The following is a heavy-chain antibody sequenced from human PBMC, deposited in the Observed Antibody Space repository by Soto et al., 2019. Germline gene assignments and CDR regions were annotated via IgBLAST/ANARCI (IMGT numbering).Heavy chain of an antibody. V-gene: IGHV4-39*01. CDR1: GDSISTSYYY. Sequence: SLTCTVSGDSISTSYYYWGWIRQPPVGGLEWIGHICYSGGTYYNPSLKNRVTISVDTSKNQISLKLNSITAADTAVYFCARRGGGDYLFDSWGQGMLVTVYS. D-gene: IGHD4-17*01. J-gene: IGHJ4*02. CDR2: ICYSGGT. CDR3: ARRGGGDYLFDS.